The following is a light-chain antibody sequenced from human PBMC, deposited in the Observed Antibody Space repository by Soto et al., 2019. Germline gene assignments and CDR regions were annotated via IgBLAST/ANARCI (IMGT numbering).Light chain of an antibody. CDR3: SSYTSRNTVI. CDR1: SSDVGGYNY. V-gene: IGLV2-14*03. J-gene: IGLJ2*01. CDR2: EVR. Sequence: QSALTQPASVSGSPGQSITISCTGTSSDVGGYNYVSWYQQHPGKGPKLMIYEVRKRPSGVSSRLSGSKSANTASLTISGLQSEDEAHYYCSSYTSRNTVIFGGGTKLTVL.